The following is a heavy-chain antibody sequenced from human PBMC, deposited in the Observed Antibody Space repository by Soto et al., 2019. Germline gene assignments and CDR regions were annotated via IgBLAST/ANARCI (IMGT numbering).Heavy chain of an antibody. CDR2: IWYDGSNK. CDR3: AFRAGRGYSYGWPVYGMDV. D-gene: IGHD5-18*01. CDR1: GFTFSSYG. J-gene: IGHJ6*02. Sequence: PGASLRRSCAASGFTFSSYGMHWVRQAPGKGLEWVAVIWYDGSNKYYADSVKGRFTISRDNSKNTLYLQMNSLRAEDTAVYYCAFRAGRGYSYGWPVYGMDVWGQGTTVTVSS. V-gene: IGHV3-33*01.